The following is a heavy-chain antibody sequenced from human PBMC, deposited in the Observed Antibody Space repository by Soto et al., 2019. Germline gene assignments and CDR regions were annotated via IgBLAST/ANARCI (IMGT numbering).Heavy chain of an antibody. CDR3: AHPRGYGIFDAVDI. Sequence: VGSLRLSCTASGFIFSTYAMNWVRQAPGEGLEWVSAISGSGGSTYYADSVKGRFTISRDNSVNTLYLQMNSLRTEDTAVYYCAHPRGYGIFDAVDIWGQGTMVTVSS. CDR1: GFIFSTYA. CDR2: ISGSGGST. V-gene: IGHV3-23*01. J-gene: IGHJ3*02. D-gene: IGHD4-17*01.